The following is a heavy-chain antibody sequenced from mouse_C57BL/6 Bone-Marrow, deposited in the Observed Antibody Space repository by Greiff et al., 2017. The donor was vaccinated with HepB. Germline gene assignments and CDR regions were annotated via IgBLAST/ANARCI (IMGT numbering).Heavy chain of an antibody. CDR1: GYTFTSHW. V-gene: IGHV1-69*01. CDR2: IDPSDSYT. CDR3: ARSSYDFDY. Sequence: QVQLQQPGAELVMPGASVKLSCQASGYTFTSHWMHWVKQRPGQGLEWIGEIDPSDSYTNYNQKFKGKSTLTVDKSSSTAYMQLSSLTSEDSAVYYCARSSYDFDYWGQGTTLTVSS. J-gene: IGHJ2*01. D-gene: IGHD1-1*01.